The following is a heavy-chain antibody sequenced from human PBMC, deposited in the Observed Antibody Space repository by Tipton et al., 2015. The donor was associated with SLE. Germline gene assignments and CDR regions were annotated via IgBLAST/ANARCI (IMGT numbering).Heavy chain of an antibody. J-gene: IGHJ2*01. CDR1: GGSISSYY. CDR3: ARETGRPYWYFDL. V-gene: IGHV4-59*12. D-gene: IGHD1-1*01. Sequence: LRLSCTVSGGSISSYYWSWIRQPPGKGLEWIGYIYYSGSTNYNPSLKSRVTISVDTSKNQFSLKLSSATAADTAVYYCARETGRPYWYFDLWGRGTLVTVSS. CDR2: IYYSGST.